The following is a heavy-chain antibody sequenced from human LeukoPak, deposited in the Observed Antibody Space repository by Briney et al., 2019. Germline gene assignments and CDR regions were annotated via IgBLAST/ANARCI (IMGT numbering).Heavy chain of an antibody. CDR2: ISAYNGNA. Sequence: ASVKVSCKASGYTFTSYGISWVRQAPGQGLEWMGWISAYNGNANYAQKLQGRVTMTTDTSTSTAYMELRSLRSDDTAVYYCARDLWPGIAADYYYYYGMDVWGKGTTVTVSS. D-gene: IGHD6-13*01. V-gene: IGHV1-18*04. CDR3: ARDLWPGIAADYYYYYGMDV. CDR1: GYTFTSYG. J-gene: IGHJ6*04.